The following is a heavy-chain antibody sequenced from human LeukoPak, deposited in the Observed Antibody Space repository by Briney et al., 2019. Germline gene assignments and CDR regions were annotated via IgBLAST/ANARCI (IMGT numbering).Heavy chain of an antibody. CDR3: ARDEGVEHY. V-gene: IGHV4-61*01. CDR2: VYYTGST. Sequence: PSETLSLTCTVSGGSISSGSYYWSWIRQPPGKGLEWIGCVYYTGSTDYNPALKSRVTISVDTSKNQFSLRLSSVTTADTAVYYCARDEGVEHYWGQGTLVTVSS. CDR1: GGSISSGSYY. J-gene: IGHJ4*02.